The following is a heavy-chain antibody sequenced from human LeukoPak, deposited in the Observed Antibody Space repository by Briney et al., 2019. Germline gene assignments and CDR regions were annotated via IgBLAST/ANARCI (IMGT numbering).Heavy chain of an antibody. CDR2: INHSGST. J-gene: IGHJ5*02. V-gene: IGHV4-34*01. D-gene: IGHD6-6*01. CDR3: ARSEYSSPFDP. CDR1: GGSFSGYY. Sequence: SETLSLTCAVYGGSFSGYYWSWIRQPPGKGLEWIGEINHSGSTNYNPSLKSRVTISVGTSKNQFSLKLSSVTAADTAVYYCARSEYSSPFDPWGQGTLVTVSS.